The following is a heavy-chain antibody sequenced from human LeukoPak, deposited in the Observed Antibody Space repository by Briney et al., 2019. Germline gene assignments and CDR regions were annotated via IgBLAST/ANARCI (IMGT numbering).Heavy chain of an antibody. J-gene: IGHJ3*02. Sequence: PSETLSLTCTVSGGSISAYYWSWIRQPAGKGLEWIGRIHTSGSTNYNPSLKSRVTMSIDTSKNQFSLKLSSVTAADTAVYYCARVDYYDSGKSAFDIWGQGTMVTVSS. CDR2: IHTSGST. CDR3: ARVDYYDSGKSAFDI. D-gene: IGHD3-22*01. CDR1: GGSISAYY. V-gene: IGHV4-4*07.